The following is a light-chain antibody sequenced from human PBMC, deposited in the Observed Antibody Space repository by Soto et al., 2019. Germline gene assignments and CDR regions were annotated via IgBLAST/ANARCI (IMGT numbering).Light chain of an antibody. CDR3: QQYDSSNFPT. V-gene: IGKV4-1*01. CDR1: QSILYSANNKNY. J-gene: IGKJ4*01. CDR2: WAS. Sequence: DIVMTQSPDSLAVSLGERATINCKSSQSILYSANNKNYLAWHQQKPGQPPNLLIYWASTRESGVPDRFSGSGSGTDFTLTISSLQAEDVAVYYCQQYDSSNFPTFGGGTKVEIK.